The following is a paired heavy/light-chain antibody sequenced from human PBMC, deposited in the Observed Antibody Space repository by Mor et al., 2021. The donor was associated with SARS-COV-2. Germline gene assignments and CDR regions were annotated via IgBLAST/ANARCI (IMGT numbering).Heavy chain of an antibody. CDR1: GFTVSSNY. V-gene: IGHV3-66*01. D-gene: IGHD5-18*01. J-gene: IGHJ6*02. Sequence: EVQLVESGGGLVQPGGSLRLSCAASGFTVSSNYMSWVRQAPGKGLEWVSVIYSGGSTYYADSVKGRFTISRDNSKNTLYLQMNSLRAEDTAVYYCAREPTWIQSYRALGYYYGMDVWGQGTTVTVSS. CDR2: IYSGGST. CDR3: AREPTWIQSYRALGYYYGMDV.
Light chain of an antibody. V-gene: IGKV2-28*01. CDR3: MQALQTSWT. CDR1: QSLLHSNGYNY. J-gene: IGKJ2*02. Sequence: DIVMTQSPLSLPVTPGEPASISCRSSQSLLHSNGYNYLDWYLQKPGQSPQLLIYLGSNRASGVPDRFSGSGSGTDFTLKISRVEAEDVGVYYCMQALQTSWTFGQGTKLEIK. CDR2: LGS.